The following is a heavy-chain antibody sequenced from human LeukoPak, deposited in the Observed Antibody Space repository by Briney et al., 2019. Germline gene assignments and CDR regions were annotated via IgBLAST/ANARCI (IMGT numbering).Heavy chain of an antibody. V-gene: IGHV3-73*01. D-gene: IGHD5-18*01. Sequence: GGSLRLSCAASGSTFSVSAMYWVREARGKGLGWVGQIGSGAKSYATAYAASVKGRFTSSRDDSKNTGYLQMNSLQTEDTAVYYCTREKEAYNFGLAYYYYYMDVWGKGTTVTVSS. CDR2: IGSGAKSYAT. CDR3: TREKEAYNFGLAYYYYYMDV. J-gene: IGHJ6*03. CDR1: GSTFSVSA.